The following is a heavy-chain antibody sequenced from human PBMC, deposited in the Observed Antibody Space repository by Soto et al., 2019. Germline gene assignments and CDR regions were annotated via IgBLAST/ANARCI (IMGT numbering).Heavy chain of an antibody. CDR1: GFTFSSYG. V-gene: IGHV3-30*18. CDR3: AKDSFYGDYVGDDFDY. D-gene: IGHD4-17*01. J-gene: IGHJ4*02. CDR2: ISYDGSNK. Sequence: QVQLVESGGGVVQPGRSLRLSCAASGFTFSSYGMHWVRQAPGKGLEWVAVISYDGSNKYYADSVKGRFTISRDNSKNTLYLQMNSLRAEDTAVYYCAKDSFYGDYVGDDFDYWGQGTLVTVSS.